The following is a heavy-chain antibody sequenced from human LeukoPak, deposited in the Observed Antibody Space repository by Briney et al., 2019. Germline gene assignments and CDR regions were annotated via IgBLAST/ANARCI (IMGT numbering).Heavy chain of an antibody. J-gene: IGHJ6*04. CDR2: ISGSSTHI. D-gene: IGHD6-13*01. V-gene: IGHV3-21*01. CDR1: GFTFSDYS. CDR3: ARYISWWDV. Sequence: GGSLRLSCAASGFTFSDYSMNWVRQAPGKGLEWVSSISGSSTHIYYADSVRGQFTISRDNAKNSLYLQMNSLRAEDTAVYYCARYISWWDVWGKGTTVTISS.